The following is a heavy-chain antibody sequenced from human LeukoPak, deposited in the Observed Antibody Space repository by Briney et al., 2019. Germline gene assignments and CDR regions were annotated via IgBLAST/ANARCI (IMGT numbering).Heavy chain of an antibody. J-gene: IGHJ5*02. CDR1: GGTFSSYT. Sequence: SVKVSCKASGGTFSSYTISWVRQAPGQGLEWMGRIIPILGIANYAQKFQGRVTITADKSTSTAYVELSSLRSEDTAVYYCARDAYCSGGSCYGNNWFDPWGQGTLVTVSS. CDR3: ARDAYCSGGSCYGNNWFDP. V-gene: IGHV1-69*04. D-gene: IGHD2-15*01. CDR2: IIPILGIA.